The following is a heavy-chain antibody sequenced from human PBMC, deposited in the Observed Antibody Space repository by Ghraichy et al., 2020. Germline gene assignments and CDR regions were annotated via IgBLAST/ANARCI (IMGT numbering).Heavy chain of an antibody. D-gene: IGHD5-12*01. CDR1: GYTFTSYG. Sequence: ASVKVSCKASGYTFTSYGISWVRQAPGQGLEWMGWISAYNGNTNYAQKLQGRVTMTTDTSTSTAYMELRSLRSDDTAVYYCARDTEGRGGYSGYDYTGVWHAFDIWGQGTMVTVSS. V-gene: IGHV1-18*01. CDR2: ISAYNGNT. CDR3: ARDTEGRGGYSGYDYTGVWHAFDI. J-gene: IGHJ3*02.